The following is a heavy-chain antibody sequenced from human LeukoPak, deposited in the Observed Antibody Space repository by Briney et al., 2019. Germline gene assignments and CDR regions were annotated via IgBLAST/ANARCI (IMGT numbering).Heavy chain of an antibody. CDR1: GFTFSNHA. V-gene: IGHV3-21*01. CDR3: ARDSQYYYDFWSGQPMDV. J-gene: IGHJ6*02. Sequence: GGSLRLSCAASGFTFSNHAMNWVRQAPGKGLEWVSSISSSSSYIYYADSVKGRFTISRDNAKNSLYLQMNSLRAEDTAVYYCARDSQYYYDFWSGQPMDVWGQGTTVTVSS. D-gene: IGHD3-3*01. CDR2: ISSSSSYI.